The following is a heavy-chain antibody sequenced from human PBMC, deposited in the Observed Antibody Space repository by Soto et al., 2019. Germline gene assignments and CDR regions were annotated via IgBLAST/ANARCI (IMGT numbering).Heavy chain of an antibody. J-gene: IGHJ6*03. D-gene: IGHD6-13*01. CDR2: INPNSGGT. Sequence: ASVKVSCKASGYTFTGYYMHWVRQAPGQGLEWMGWINPNSGGTNYAQKFQGWVTMTRDTSISTAYMELSRLRSDDTAVCYCARDGGAAAGRTHYYYYMDVWGKGTTVTVSS. CDR3: ARDGGAAAGRTHYYYYMDV. V-gene: IGHV1-2*04. CDR1: GYTFTGYY.